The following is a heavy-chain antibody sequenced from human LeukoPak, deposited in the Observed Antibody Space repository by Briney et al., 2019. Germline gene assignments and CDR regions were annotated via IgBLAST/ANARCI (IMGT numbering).Heavy chain of an antibody. CDR2: INPNSGGT. CDR3: ASNYYDSSGYTDY. V-gene: IGHV1-2*02. J-gene: IGHJ4*02. Sequence: GASVKVSCKASGYTFTGCYMHWVRQAPGQGLEWMGWINPNSGGTNYAQKFQGRVTMTRDTSISTAYMELSRLRSDDTAVYYCASNYYDSSGYTDYWGRGTLVTVSS. D-gene: IGHD3-22*01. CDR1: GYTFTGCY.